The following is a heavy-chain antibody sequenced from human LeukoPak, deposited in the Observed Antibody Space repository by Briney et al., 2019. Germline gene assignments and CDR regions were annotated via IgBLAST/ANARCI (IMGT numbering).Heavy chain of an antibody. CDR1: GFTFSSYW. V-gene: IGHV3-7*01. Sequence: GGSLRLSCAASGFTFSSYWMSWVRQAPGKGLEWVANIKQDGSEKYYVDSVKGRFTISRDNAKNSLYLQMNSLRAEDTAVYYCARVRIQLWLGEYYFGYWGQGTLVTVSS. J-gene: IGHJ4*02. CDR3: ARVRIQLWLGEYYFGY. CDR2: IKQDGSEK. D-gene: IGHD5-18*01.